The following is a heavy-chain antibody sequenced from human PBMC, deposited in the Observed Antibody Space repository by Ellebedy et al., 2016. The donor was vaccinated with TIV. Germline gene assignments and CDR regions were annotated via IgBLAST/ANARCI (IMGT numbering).Heavy chain of an antibody. J-gene: IGHJ4*02. CDR1: GGSISSSSYY. Sequence: SETLSLXXTVSGGSISSSSYYWGWIRQPPGKGLEWIGSIYYSGSTYYNPSLKSRVTMSVDTSKNQFSLKLSSVTAADTAVYYCAREREDDTLEYWGQGTLVTVSS. CDR3: AREREDDTLEY. D-gene: IGHD3-22*01. V-gene: IGHV4-39*07. CDR2: IYYSGST.